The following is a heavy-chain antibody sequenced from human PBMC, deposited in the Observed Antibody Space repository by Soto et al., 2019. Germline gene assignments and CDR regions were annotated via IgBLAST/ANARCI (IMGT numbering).Heavy chain of an antibody. V-gene: IGHV3-23*01. CDR2: ISGSGGST. CDR3: AKVGYYGLGSYWFYYFDY. J-gene: IGHJ4*02. D-gene: IGHD3-10*01. CDR1: GFTFSSYA. Sequence: VQLLESGGGLVQPGGSLRLSCAASGFTFSSYAMSWVRQAPGKGLEWVSAISGSGGSTYYADSVKGRFTISRDNSKNTLYLQMNSLRAEDTAVYYCAKVGYYGLGSYWFYYFDYWGQGTLVTVSS.